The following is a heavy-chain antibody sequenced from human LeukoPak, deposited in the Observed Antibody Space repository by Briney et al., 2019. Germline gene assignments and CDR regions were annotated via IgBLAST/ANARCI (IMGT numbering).Heavy chain of an antibody. D-gene: IGHD6-19*01. V-gene: IGHV3-20*04. CDR2: INWNGGST. CDR3: ARGDNNGWSAYMDV. Sequence: PGGSLRLSCAASGFTFDDYGMSWVRQAPGKGLEWVSGINWNGGSTAYADSMKGRFAISRDNAKNSLYLQMNSLRAEDTALYYCARGDNNGWSAYMDVWGKGTTVTVSS. CDR1: GFTFDDYG. J-gene: IGHJ6*03.